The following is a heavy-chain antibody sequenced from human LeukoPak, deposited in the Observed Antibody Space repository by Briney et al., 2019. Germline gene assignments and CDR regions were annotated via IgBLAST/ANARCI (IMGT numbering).Heavy chain of an antibody. V-gene: IGHV4-59*01. D-gene: IGHD3-9*01. J-gene: IGHJ6*02. CDR2: IYYSGST. CDR1: GGSISSYY. CDR3: VRGLKEYYDILTGNQNHGMDV. Sequence: SETLSLTCTVSGGSISSYYWSWIRQPPGKGLEWIGYIYYSGSTNYNPSLKSRVTISVDTSKNQFSLKLSSVTAADTAVYYCVRGLKEYYDILTGNQNHGMDVWGQGTTVTVSS.